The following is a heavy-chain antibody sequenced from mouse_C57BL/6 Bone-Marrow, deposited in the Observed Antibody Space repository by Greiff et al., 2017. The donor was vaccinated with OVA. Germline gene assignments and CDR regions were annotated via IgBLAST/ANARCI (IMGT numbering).Heavy chain of an antibody. V-gene: IGHV1-26*01. D-gene: IGHD2-14*01. CDR1: GYTFTDYY. J-gene: IGHJ3*01. CDR2: INPNNGGT. Sequence: EVQLQQSGPELVKPGASVKISCKASGYTFTDYYMNWVKQSHGKSLEWIGDINPNNGGTSYNQKFKGKATLTVDKSSSTAYMELRSLTSEDSAVYYCARGRYLVWFAYWGQGTLVTVSA. CDR3: ARGRYLVWFAY.